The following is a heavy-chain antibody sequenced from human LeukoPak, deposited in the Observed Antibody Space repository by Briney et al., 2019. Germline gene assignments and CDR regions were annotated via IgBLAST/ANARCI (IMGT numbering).Heavy chain of an antibody. D-gene: IGHD1-26*01. CDR3: ARDKWELLSRGTFDY. Sequence: ASVKVSCKASGYTFTSYAMHWVRQAPGQRLEWMGWINAGNGNTKYSQKFQGRVTITRDTSASTAYMELSSLGSEDTAVYYCARDKWELLSRGTFDYWGQGTLVTVSS. V-gene: IGHV1-3*01. CDR2: INAGNGNT. J-gene: IGHJ4*02. CDR1: GYTFTSYA.